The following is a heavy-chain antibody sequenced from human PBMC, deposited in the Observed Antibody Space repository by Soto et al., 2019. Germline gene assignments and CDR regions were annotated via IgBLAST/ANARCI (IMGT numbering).Heavy chain of an antibody. CDR2: IIPIPDIT. V-gene: IGHV1-69*04. Sequence: SVKVSCKAPGGTFSTYIISWARQAPGQGLEWMGRIIPIPDITNYAQKFQGRVTVTADRSTSTAYMELTSLKSEDTAVYYCARDRITTRGDAFDLWGQGTMVTVSS. CDR3: ARDRITTRGDAFDL. J-gene: IGHJ3*01. D-gene: IGHD3-3*01. CDR1: GGTFSTYI.